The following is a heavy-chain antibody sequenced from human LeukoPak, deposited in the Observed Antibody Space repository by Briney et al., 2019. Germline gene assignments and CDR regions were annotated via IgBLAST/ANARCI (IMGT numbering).Heavy chain of an antibody. CDR2: IYYSGST. Sequence: SETLSLTCTVSGGSINSYYWCWIRQPPGKGLEWIGYIYYSGSTNYNPSLKSRVTISLDTSNNQFSLKLSSVTAADTAVYYCARDTSGYRRGSFDYWGQGTLVTVSS. D-gene: IGHD3-22*01. V-gene: IGHV4-59*01. J-gene: IGHJ4*02. CDR1: GGSINSYY. CDR3: ARDTSGYRRGSFDY.